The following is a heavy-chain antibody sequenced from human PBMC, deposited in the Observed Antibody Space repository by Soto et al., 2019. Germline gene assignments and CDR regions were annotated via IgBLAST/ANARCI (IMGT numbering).Heavy chain of an antibody. CDR3: ARASVVVVDGFDY. D-gene: IGHD2-15*01. J-gene: IGHJ4*02. CDR2: ITSSSSTL. V-gene: IGHV3-48*01. CDR1: GFTFSSYS. Sequence: GGSLRLSCAASGFTFSSYSMSWVRQAPGKGLEWVSYITSSSSTLYYADSVEGRFTISRDNAKNSLYLQMNSLRAEDTAVYYCARASVVVVDGFDYWGQGTLVTVSS.